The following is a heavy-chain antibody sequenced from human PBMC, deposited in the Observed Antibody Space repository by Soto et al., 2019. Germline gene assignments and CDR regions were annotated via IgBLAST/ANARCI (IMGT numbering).Heavy chain of an antibody. D-gene: IGHD4-17*01. CDR3: ARGGTEKTTRHYYYYYMDV. CDR1: GFTFSSYS. CDR2: ISSSSSTI. Sequence: GGSLRLSCAASGFTFSSYSMNWVRQAPGKGLEWVSYISSSSSTIYYADSVKGRFNISRDNAKNSLYLQMNSLRAEDTAVYYCARGGTEKTTRHYYYYYMDVWGKGTTVTVSS. V-gene: IGHV3-48*01. J-gene: IGHJ6*03.